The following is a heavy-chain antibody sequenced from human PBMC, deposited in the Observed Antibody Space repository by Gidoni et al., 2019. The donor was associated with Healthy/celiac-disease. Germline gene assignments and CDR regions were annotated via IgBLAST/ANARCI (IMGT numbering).Heavy chain of an antibody. CDR2: IRSKADGGTT. CDR1: GFTFGDYA. D-gene: IGHD3-10*01. CDR3: TRAGLEGYWYFDL. Sequence: EVQLVESGGGLVKPGRSRRLSCTASGFTFGDYAMSWFRQAPGKGLGWVGCIRSKADGGTTEYAASVKGRFTISRDDSKSIAYLQMNSLKTEDTAVYYCTRAGLEGYWYFDLWGRGTLVTVSS. J-gene: IGHJ2*01. V-gene: IGHV3-49*05.